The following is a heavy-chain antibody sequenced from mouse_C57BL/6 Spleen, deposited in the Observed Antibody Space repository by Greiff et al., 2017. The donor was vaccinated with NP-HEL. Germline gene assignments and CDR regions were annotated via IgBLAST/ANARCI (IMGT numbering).Heavy chain of an antibody. CDR1: GFNIKDYY. CDR2: IDPEDGDT. J-gene: IGHJ3*01. Sequence: EVQLQQSGAELVRPGASVKLSCTASGFNIKDYYMHWVKQRPEQGLEWIGRIDPEDGDTEYAPKFQGKATMTADTSSNTAYLQLSSLTSEDTVVYYCTPGYDYDPWFAYWGQRTLVTVSA. D-gene: IGHD2-4*01. CDR3: TPGYDYDPWFAY. V-gene: IGHV14-1*01.